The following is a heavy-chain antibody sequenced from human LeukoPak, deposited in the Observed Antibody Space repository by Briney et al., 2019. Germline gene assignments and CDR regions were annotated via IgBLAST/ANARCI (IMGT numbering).Heavy chain of an antibody. D-gene: IGHD5-12*01. J-gene: IGHJ5*02. CDR2: INHSGST. Sequence: SETLSLTCAVYGGSFSGYYWSWIRQPPGKGLEWNGEINHSGSTNYNPSLKSRVTISVDTSKNQFSLKLSSVTAADTAVYYCARGRYSGYLFGNWFDPWGQGTLVTVSS. V-gene: IGHV4-34*01. CDR1: GGSFSGYY. CDR3: ARGRYSGYLFGNWFDP.